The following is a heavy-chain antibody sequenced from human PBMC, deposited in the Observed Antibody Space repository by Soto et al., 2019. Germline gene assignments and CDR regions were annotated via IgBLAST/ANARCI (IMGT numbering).Heavy chain of an antibody. CDR2: VFYTGFT. V-gene: IGHV4-39*01. D-gene: IGHD3-10*01. CDR3: ARPVGSGSYSRVWFDP. J-gene: IGHJ5*02. Sequence: SETLSLTCAVSGGSISGSYYYWGWLRQSPGKGPEWIGSVFYTGFTSYNPSLESRVSVSVDTSKNQFSLKLSSVTAADTAVYYCARPVGSGSYSRVWFDPWGQGALVTVSS. CDR1: GGSISGSYYY.